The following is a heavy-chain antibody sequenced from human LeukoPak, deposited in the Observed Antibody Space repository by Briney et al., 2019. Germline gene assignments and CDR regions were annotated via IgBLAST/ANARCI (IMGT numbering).Heavy chain of an antibody. J-gene: IGHJ4*02. Sequence: SETVSLTCTVSGYSISSGYYWGWIRQPPGKGLEWIGSIYHSGNTYYNPSLQSRVTMSVDTSKNQFSLKLSSVTAADTAVYYCARFSKTLVGATGGDYWGQGTLVTVSS. CDR1: GYSISSGYY. CDR3: ARFSKTLVGATGGDY. D-gene: IGHD1-26*01. CDR2: IYHSGNT. V-gene: IGHV4-38-2*02.